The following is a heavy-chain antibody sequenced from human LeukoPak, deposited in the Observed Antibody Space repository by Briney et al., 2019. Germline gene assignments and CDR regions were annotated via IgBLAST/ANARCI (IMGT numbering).Heavy chain of an antibody. CDR3: ARGGNSSWDY. V-gene: IGHV3-7*01. D-gene: IGHD6-6*01. CDR2: IKPDGTEK. J-gene: IGHJ4*02. CDR1: GLVFSNYW. Sequence: GGSLRLSCAASGLVFSNYWMSWVRQAPGKGLEWVANIKPDGTEKYYVDSLKGRFTISRDNAKNSLYLQMNSLRVEDTAVYYCARGGNSSWDYWGQGTLVTVSS.